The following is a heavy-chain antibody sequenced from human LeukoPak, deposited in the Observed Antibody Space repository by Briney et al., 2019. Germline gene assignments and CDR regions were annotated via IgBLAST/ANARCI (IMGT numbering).Heavy chain of an antibody. V-gene: IGHV3-30*18. CDR2: ISYDGGNK. J-gene: IGHJ6*02. D-gene: IGHD3-16*02. CDR3: AKDLNMITFGEVIVIRYGMDV. CDR1: GFTFSNYG. Sequence: PGTSLRLSCVASGFTFSNYGMHWVRQAPGKGLEWVAVISYDGGNKYYADSVKGRFTISRDNSKNTLYLQMNSLRAEDTAVYYCAKDLNMITFGEVIVIRYGMDVWGQGTTVTVSS.